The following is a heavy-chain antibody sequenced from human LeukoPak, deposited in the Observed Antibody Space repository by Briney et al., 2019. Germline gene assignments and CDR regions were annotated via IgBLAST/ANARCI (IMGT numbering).Heavy chain of an antibody. CDR3: ARDYVVINAPDGFDL. V-gene: IGHV3-48*01. CDR2: ISSSSSTR. Sequence: GGSLRLSCAASGFIFSEYSMNWVRQVPGEGLEWIAYISSSSSTRFYADSVKGRFTISRDNAKNSQYLQMNSLRVEDTAIYYCARDYVVINAPDGFDLWGQGTMVTVSS. CDR1: GFIFSEYS. D-gene: IGHD2-21*01. J-gene: IGHJ3*01.